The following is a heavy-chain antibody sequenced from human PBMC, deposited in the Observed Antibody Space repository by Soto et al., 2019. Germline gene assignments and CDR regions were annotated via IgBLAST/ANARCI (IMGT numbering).Heavy chain of an antibody. D-gene: IGHD1-1*01. V-gene: IGHV3-74*01. Sequence: VQLVESGGGLVQSGGSLRLSCAASGFTLGNYWRHWVRQAPGKGLVWVPRINDYGTTINYAESVEGRFIISRDDAKSEVYLQMNNLRAEDSAVYYCARGGLEPFDYWGQGALVTVSS. CDR3: ARGGLEPFDY. CDR1: GFTLGNYW. CDR2: INDYGTTI. J-gene: IGHJ4*02.